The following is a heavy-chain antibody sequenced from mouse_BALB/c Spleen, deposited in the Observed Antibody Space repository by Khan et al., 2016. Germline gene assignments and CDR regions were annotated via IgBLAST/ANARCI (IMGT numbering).Heavy chain of an antibody. CDR3: ARLSYGSSYAMDY. Sequence: VQLQQSGAELVKPGASVKLSCTASGFNIKDTYMRWVKQRPEQGLEWIGRIDPANGNTKYDPKFQGKATITADTSSNTAYLQLSSLTSEDTAVYYCARLSYGSSYAMDYWGQGTSVTISS. CDR2: IDPANGNT. V-gene: IGHV14-3*02. J-gene: IGHJ4*01. CDR1: GFNIKDTY. D-gene: IGHD1-1*01.